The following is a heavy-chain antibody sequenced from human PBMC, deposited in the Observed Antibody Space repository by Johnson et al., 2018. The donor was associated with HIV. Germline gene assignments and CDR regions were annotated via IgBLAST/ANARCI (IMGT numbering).Heavy chain of an antibody. D-gene: IGHD6-19*01. CDR1: GFTFSDHY. CDR3: TTDSGWVPLEAFDI. Sequence: VQLVESGGGVVQPGRSLRLSCAGSGFTFSDHYMSWVRQAPGKGLEWVANIKQDGSEKYYVDAVQGRFTISRDNAKNSLYLQMNSLKPEDTAVYYCTTDSGWVPLEAFDIWGQGTMVTVSS. J-gene: IGHJ3*02. CDR2: IKQDGSEK. V-gene: IGHV3-7*05.